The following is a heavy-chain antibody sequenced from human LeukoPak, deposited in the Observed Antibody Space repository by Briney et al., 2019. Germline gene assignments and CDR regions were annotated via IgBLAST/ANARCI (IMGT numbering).Heavy chain of an antibody. Sequence: GGSLRLSCAASGFTFSSYAMSWVRQAPGKGLEWVSAISGSGGSTYYADSVKGRFTISRDNSKNTLYLQMNSLRAEDTAVFYCAKTLGVYGDYDSYFDYWGQGTLVTVSS. V-gene: IGHV3-23*01. D-gene: IGHD4-17*01. CDR1: GFTFSSYA. CDR3: AKTLGVYGDYDSYFDY. CDR2: ISGSGGST. J-gene: IGHJ4*02.